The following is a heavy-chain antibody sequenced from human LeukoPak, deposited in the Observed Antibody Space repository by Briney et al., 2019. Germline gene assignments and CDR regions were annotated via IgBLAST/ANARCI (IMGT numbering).Heavy chain of an antibody. V-gene: IGHV4-39*07. Sequence: SETLSLTCTVSGGSISSSSYYWGWIRQPPGKGLEWIGSIYYSGSTYYNPSLKSRVTISVDTSKNQFSLKLSSVTAADTAVYYCARGEPYYFDYWGQGTLVTVSS. CDR1: GGSISSSSYY. D-gene: IGHD1-14*01. CDR2: IYYSGST. CDR3: ARGEPYYFDY. J-gene: IGHJ4*02.